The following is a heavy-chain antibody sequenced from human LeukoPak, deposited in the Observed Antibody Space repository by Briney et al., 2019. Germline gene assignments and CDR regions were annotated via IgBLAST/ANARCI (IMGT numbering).Heavy chain of an antibody. CDR1: GYSFTSYW. V-gene: IGHV5-51*01. CDR2: IYPGDFDT. CDR3: ARHRITGTTLSWFDP. J-gene: IGHJ5*02. D-gene: IGHD1-20*01. Sequence: GESLKISCKGSGYSFTSYWIGWVRQMPGKGLEWMGIIYPGDFDTRYSPSFQGQVTISADKSISTAYLQWSSLKASDTAMYYCARHRITGTTLSWFDPWGQGTLVTVSS.